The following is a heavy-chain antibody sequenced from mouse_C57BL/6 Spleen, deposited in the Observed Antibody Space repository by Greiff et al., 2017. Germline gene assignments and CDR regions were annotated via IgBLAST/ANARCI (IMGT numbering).Heavy chain of an antibody. CDR2: IDPSDSYT. J-gene: IGHJ2*01. D-gene: IGHD1-1*01. CDR3: ARAGYYGSSYLDY. V-gene: IGHV1-69*01. CDR1: GYTFTSYW. Sequence: QVQLQQPGAELVMPGASVKLSCKASGYTFTSYWMHWVKQRPGQGLEWIGEIDPSDSYTNYNQKFKGKSTLTVDKSSSTAYMQLSSLTSEDSAVDYCARAGYYGSSYLDYWGQGTTLTVSS.